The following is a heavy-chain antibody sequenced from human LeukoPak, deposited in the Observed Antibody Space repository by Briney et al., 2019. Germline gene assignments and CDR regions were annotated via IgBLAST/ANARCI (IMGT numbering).Heavy chain of an antibody. CDR1: GGSISSYY. J-gene: IGHJ3*02. D-gene: IGHD6-6*01. V-gene: IGHV4-59*01. Sequence: SETLSLTCTVSGGSISSYYWSWMRQPPGRGLECVGYISYSGRTNYNPSLESRVTLSVDTSKHQFSLNLSSVTAADTAVYYCARELRDYSSSSGVFDIWGQGTMVTVSS. CDR3: ARELRDYSSSSGVFDI. CDR2: ISYSGRT.